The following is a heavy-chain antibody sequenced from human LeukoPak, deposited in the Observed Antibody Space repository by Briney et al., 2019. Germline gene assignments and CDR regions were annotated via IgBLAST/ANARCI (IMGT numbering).Heavy chain of an antibody. Sequence: PSETLPLTCTVSGGSISSGDYYWSWIRQPPGKGLEWIGYIYYSGSTYYNPSLKSRVTISVDTSKNQFSLKLSSVTAADTAVYYCARYYDSGGYYDYWGQGTLVTVSS. V-gene: IGHV4-30-4*01. CDR3: ARYYDSGGYYDY. CDR2: IYYSGST. D-gene: IGHD3-22*01. J-gene: IGHJ4*02. CDR1: GGSISSGDYY.